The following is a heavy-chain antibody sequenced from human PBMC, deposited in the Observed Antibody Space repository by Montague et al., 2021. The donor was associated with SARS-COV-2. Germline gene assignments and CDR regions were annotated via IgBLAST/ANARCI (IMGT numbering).Heavy chain of an antibody. D-gene: IGHD5-18*01. CDR1: GGSISSYY. CDR2: IYYSGST. V-gene: IGHV4-59*01. CDR3: ARDGYSYDPSYYYGMDV. J-gene: IGHJ6*02. Sequence: SETLSLACTVSGGSISSYYWSWIRQPPGKGLEWIGYIYYSGSTNYNPSFKSRVTISVDTSKNQFSLKLSSVTAADTAVYYCARDGYSYDPSYYYGMDVWGQGTTVTVSS.